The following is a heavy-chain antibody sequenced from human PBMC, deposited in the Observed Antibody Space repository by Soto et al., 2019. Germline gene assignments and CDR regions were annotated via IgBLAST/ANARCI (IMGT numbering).Heavy chain of an antibody. CDR1: GGSISSYY. V-gene: IGHV4-59*01. CDR2: IYYSGST. D-gene: IGHD1-20*01. Sequence: SETLSLTCTVSGGSISSYYWSWIRQPPGKGLEWIGYIYYSGSTNYNPSLKSRVTISVDTSKNQFSLKLSSVTAADTAVYYCARPITGTTDFWFDPWGQGTLVTVSS. J-gene: IGHJ5*02. CDR3: ARPITGTTDFWFDP.